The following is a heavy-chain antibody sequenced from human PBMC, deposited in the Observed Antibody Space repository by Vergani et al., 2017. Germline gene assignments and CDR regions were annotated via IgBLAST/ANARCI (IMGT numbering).Heavy chain of an antibody. D-gene: IGHD2-15*01. CDR1: GFWVPTFY. Sequence: VQLVESGGGLAQPGGSLRVSCSASGFWVPTFYMSLVRQAPGKGLEWVSVIKSDGRTSYAESVRGRFTISRDTSRNAVYLQMNILRVEDTGVYYCTRSECSGTTCYGHYFDLWGHGILVTVSS. J-gene: IGHJ4*01. CDR2: IKSDGRT. CDR3: TRSECSGTTCYGHYFDL. V-gene: IGHV3-66*02.